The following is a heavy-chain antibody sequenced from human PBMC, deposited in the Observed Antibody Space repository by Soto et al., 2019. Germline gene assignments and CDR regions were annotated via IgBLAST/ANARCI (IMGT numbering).Heavy chain of an antibody. D-gene: IGHD3-3*01. J-gene: IGHJ3*02. CDR1: GGSISSSSYY. Sequence: SETLSLTCTVSGGSISSSSYYWGWIRQPPGKGLEWIGSIYYSGSTYYNPSLKSRVTISVDTSKNQFSLKLSSVTAADTAVYYCARDGPHYDFWSGYDAFDIWGQGTMVTVSS. CDR2: IYYSGST. CDR3: ARDGPHYDFWSGYDAFDI. V-gene: IGHV4-39*07.